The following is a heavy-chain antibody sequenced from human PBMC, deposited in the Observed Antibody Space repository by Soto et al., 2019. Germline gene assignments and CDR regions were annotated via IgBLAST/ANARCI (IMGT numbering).Heavy chain of an antibody. CDR1: GFTFSSYA. CDR3: APSPGRRYFDWLRAPEDAFDI. D-gene: IGHD3-9*01. Sequence: EVQLLESGGGLVQPGGSLRLSCAASGFTFSSYAMSWVRQAPGKGLEWVSAISGSGGSTYYADSVKGRFTISRDNSKNTLYLQMNSLRAEDTAVYYCAPSPGRRYFDWLRAPEDAFDIWGQGTMVTVSS. J-gene: IGHJ3*02. CDR2: ISGSGGST. V-gene: IGHV3-23*01.